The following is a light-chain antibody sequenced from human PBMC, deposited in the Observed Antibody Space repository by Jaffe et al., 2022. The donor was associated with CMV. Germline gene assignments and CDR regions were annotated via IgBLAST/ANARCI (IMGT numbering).Light chain of an antibody. J-gene: IGKJ1*01. V-gene: IGKV3-15*01. Sequence: EIVMTQSPPTLSVSPGERATLSCRASQSVDTNLAWYQQKPGQAPRLLIYGASTRATGIPTRFSGSGSGTEFTLTISSLQSEDFAVYYCQQYNNWPPWTFGQGTKVEI. CDR3: QQYNNWPPWT. CDR2: GAS. CDR1: QSVDTN.